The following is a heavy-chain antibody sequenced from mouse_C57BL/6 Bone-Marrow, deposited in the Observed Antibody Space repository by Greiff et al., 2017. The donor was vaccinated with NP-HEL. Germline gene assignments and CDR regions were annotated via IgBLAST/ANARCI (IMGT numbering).Heavy chain of an antibody. Sequence: VKLKESGPGLVAPSQSLSITCTVSGFSLTSYGVDWVRPSPGKGLEWLGVIWGVGSTNYNSALKSRLSISKDNSKSQVFLKMNSLQTDDTAMYYCASDHYGFTYWGQGTLVTVSA. CDR1: GFSLTSYG. V-gene: IGHV2-6*01. J-gene: IGHJ3*01. CDR3: ASDHYGFTY. D-gene: IGHD1-2*01. CDR2: IWGVGST.